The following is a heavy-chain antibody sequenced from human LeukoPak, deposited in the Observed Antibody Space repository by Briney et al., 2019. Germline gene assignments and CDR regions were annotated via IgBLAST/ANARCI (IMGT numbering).Heavy chain of an antibody. V-gene: IGHV5-51*01. CDR3: ARHLGSGWYPTAYNRFDP. CDR2: IYPGDSDT. CDR1: GYSFTSYW. D-gene: IGHD6-19*01. J-gene: IGHJ5*02. Sequence: GESLKISCKGSGYSFTSYWIGWVRQMPGKGLEWMGIIYPGDSDTRYSPSFQGQVTISADKSISTAYLQWSSLKASDTAMYYCARHLGSGWYPTAYNRFDPWGQGTLVTVSS.